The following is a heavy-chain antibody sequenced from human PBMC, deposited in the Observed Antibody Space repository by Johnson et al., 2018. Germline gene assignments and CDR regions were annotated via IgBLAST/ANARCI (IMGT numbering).Heavy chain of an antibody. J-gene: IGHJ6*02. CDR2: ISYDGSNK. V-gene: IGHV3-30*18. CDR3: AKDLTGTTRDYYGMDV. CDR1: GFTFSSYG. Sequence: QVQLVESGGGVVQPGRSLRLSCATSGFTFSSYGMHWVRQAPGKGLEWVASISYDGSNKYYADSVKGRFTISRDNSKNTLYLQMNSLRAEDTAVYYFAKDLTGTTRDYYGMDVRGQGTTVTVSS. D-gene: IGHD1-7*01.